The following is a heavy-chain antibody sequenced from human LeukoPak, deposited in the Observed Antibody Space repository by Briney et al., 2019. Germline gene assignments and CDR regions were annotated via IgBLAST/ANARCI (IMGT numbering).Heavy chain of an antibody. CDR1: GGTFDTYA. CDR3: ARSAAAYYYYMDV. Sequence: ASVKVSCKTSGGTFDTYAISWVRQAPGQGLEWMGGIIPILGTANYAQKFQGRVTITAEESTTTAHIDLSTLRLEDTAVYYCARSAAAYYYYMDVWGKGTTVTVSS. CDR2: IIPILGTA. V-gene: IGHV1-69*13. J-gene: IGHJ6*03.